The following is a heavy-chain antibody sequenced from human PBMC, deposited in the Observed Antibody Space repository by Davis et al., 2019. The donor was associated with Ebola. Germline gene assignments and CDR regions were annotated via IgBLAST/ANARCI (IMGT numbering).Heavy chain of an antibody. D-gene: IGHD3-10*01. CDR1: GFTFSSYG. CDR2: IWYDGSNK. J-gene: IGHJ3*01. Sequence: GESLKISCAASGFTFSSYGMHWVRQAPGKGLEWVAVIWYDGSNKYYADSVKGRFTISRDNSKNTLYLQMNSLRAEDTAVYYCARLSVLLWFGSWGQGTMVTVSS. V-gene: IGHV3-33*01. CDR3: ARLSVLLWFGS.